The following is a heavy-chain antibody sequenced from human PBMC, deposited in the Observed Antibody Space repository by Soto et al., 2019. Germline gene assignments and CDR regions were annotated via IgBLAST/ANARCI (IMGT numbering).Heavy chain of an antibody. CDR2: INHSGST. CDR1: GGSFSGYY. J-gene: IGHJ4*02. V-gene: IGHV4-34*01. D-gene: IGHD5-18*01. CDR3: ARVSIEDTAMAVPGFDY. Sequence: QVQLQQWGAGLLKPSETLSLTCAVYGGSFSGYYWSWIRQPPGKGLEWIGEINHSGSTNYNPSLKSRVTISVDTSKNQFSLKLSSVTAADTAVYYCARVSIEDTAMAVPGFDYWGQGTLVTVSS.